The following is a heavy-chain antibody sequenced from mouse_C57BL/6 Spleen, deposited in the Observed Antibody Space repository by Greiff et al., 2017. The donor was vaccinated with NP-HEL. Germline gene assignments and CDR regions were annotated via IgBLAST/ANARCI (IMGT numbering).Heavy chain of an antibody. CDR1: GYTFTDYY. CDR3: ARNYYGSSWY. D-gene: IGHD1-1*01. V-gene: IGHV1-26*01. CDR2: INPNNGGT. Sequence: VQLQQSGPELVKPGASVKISCKASGYTFTDYYMNWVKQSHGKSLEWIGDINPNNGGTSYNQKFKGKATLTVDKSSSTAYMELRSLTSEDSAVYYCARNYYGSSWYWGQGTLVTVSA. J-gene: IGHJ3*01.